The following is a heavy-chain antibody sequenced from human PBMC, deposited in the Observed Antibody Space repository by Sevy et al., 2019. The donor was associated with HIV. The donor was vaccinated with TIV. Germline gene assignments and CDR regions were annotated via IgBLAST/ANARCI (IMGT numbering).Heavy chain of an antibody. Sequence: GGSLRLSCAASGFTFSNYWMSWVRQAPGKGLECVANINRAGSGKYYEDSVKGRFTISRDNAKSTLYLQLNSLRAEDTAVYYCAREQKTGCKREFLDSWGQGTLVTVSS. V-gene: IGHV3-7*03. CDR2: INRAGSGK. J-gene: IGHJ4*02. CDR1: GFTFSNYW. D-gene: IGHD7-27*01. CDR3: AREQKTGCKREFLDS.